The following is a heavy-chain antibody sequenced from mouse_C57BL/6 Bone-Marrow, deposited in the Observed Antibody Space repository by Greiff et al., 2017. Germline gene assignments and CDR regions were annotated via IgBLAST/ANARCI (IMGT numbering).Heavy chain of an antibody. CDR1: GYTFTSYW. CDR2: IYPGSGST. Sequence: QVQLKQPGAELVKPGASVKMSCKASGYTFTSYWITWVKQRPGQGLEWIGDIYPGSGSTNYNEKFKSKATLTVDTSSSTAYMQLSSLTSEDSAVYYCARSILYYYGSSYPAWFAYWGQGTLVTVSA. CDR3: ARSILYYYGSSYPAWFAY. V-gene: IGHV1-55*01. J-gene: IGHJ3*01. D-gene: IGHD1-1*01.